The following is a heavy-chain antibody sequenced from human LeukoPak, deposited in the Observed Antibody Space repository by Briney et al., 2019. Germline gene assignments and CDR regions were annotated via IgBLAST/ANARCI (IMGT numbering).Heavy chain of an antibody. D-gene: IGHD2-2*02. V-gene: IGHV4-31*03. CDR1: GGSISSGGYY. CDR3: AAYCSSTSCYIGPYAFDI. CDR2: IYYSGST. J-gene: IGHJ3*02. Sequence: SETLSLTCTVSGGSISSGGYYWSWIRQHPGKGLEWIGYIYYSGSTYYNPSLKSRVTISVDTSKNQFSLKLSSVTAADTAVYYCAAYCSSTSCYIGPYAFDIWGQGTMVTVSS.